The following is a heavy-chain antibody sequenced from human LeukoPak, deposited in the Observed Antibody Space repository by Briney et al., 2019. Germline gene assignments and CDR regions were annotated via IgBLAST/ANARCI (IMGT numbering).Heavy chain of an antibody. CDR2: MRSKAYGGTT. Sequence: PGGSLRLSCTGSGFTFCDYDMSWVRQGPGQGLEWGGFMRSKAYGGTTEYAASVKGTFTISRDDSKSIANLQMNRLKTEDTAVYYCTRDQHYYMDVWGKGTTVTVSS. CDR3: TRDQHYYMDV. V-gene: IGHV3-49*04. CDR1: GFTFCDYD. J-gene: IGHJ6*03.